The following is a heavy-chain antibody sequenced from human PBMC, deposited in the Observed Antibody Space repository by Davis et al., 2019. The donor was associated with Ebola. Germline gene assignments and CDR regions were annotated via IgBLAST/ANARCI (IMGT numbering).Heavy chain of an antibody. CDR1: GGTFSSYA. Sequence: SVKVSCKASGGTFSSYAISWVRQAPGQGLEWMGGLIPIFGTANYAQKFQGRVTITANESTSTAFMELSSLRSEDTAVYYCASSWGNWFDPWGQGTLVTVSS. D-gene: IGHD1-26*01. CDR2: LIPIFGTA. J-gene: IGHJ5*02. CDR3: ASSWGNWFDP. V-gene: IGHV1-69*13.